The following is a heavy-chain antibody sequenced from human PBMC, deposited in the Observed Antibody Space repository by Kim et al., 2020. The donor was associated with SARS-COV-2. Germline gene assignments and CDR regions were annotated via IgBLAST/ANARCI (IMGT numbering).Heavy chain of an antibody. CDR1: GFTFSSYW. J-gene: IGHJ4*02. D-gene: IGHD6-13*01. V-gene: IGHV3-7*03. CDR3: ARVPHSSSWSGSFDY. Sequence: GGSLRLSCAASGFTFSSYWMSWVRQAPGKGLEWVANIKQDGSEKYYVDSVKGRFTISRDNAKNSLYLQMNSLRAEDTAVYYCARVPHSSSWSGSFDYWGQGTLVTVSS. CDR2: IKQDGSEK.